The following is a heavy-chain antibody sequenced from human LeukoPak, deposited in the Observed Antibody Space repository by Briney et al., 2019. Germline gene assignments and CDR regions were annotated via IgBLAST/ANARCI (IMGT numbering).Heavy chain of an antibody. CDR2: IIPIFGTA. CDR3: ARVAVAGTSYYYYYGMDV. J-gene: IGHJ6*02. Sequence: GASVKVSCKAPGYTFTSYGISWVRQAPGQGLEWMGGIIPIFGTANYAQKFQGRVTITADESTSTVYMELSSLRSEDTAVYYCARVAVAGTSYYYYYGMDVWGQGTTVTVSS. D-gene: IGHD6-19*01. V-gene: IGHV1-69*13. CDR1: GYTFTSYG.